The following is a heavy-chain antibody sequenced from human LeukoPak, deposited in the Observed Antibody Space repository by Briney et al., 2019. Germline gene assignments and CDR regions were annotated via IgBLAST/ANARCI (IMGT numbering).Heavy chain of an antibody. Sequence: GRSLRPSCAAAGFTFSSYPVYWVRQAPGKGLEWVAGIPPGGTNKYYADSVKGRFTTSRDNSENTLYPQMNSLRAEDTALYHCARERSITGDYYGLDVWGQGTTVTVSS. CDR1: GFTFSSYP. CDR3: ARERSITGDYYGLDV. V-gene: IGHV3-30*04. J-gene: IGHJ6*02. CDR2: IPPGGTNK. D-gene: IGHD6-6*01.